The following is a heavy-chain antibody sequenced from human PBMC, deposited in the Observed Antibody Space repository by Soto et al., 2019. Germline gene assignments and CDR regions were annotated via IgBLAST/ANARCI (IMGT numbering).Heavy chain of an antibody. V-gene: IGHV3-48*03. Sequence: GGSLRLSCEASGFTFTFESYEMSWVRQAPGKGLEWVAYISSLGHTTYYADSVKGRFTISRDNAKNLLFLEMNTLRGEDTAVYYCARDTEGYKGMDVWGQGTTVTVSS. CDR2: ISSLGHTT. D-gene: IGHD1-1*01. J-gene: IGHJ6*02. CDR3: ARDTEGYKGMDV. CDR1: GFTFTFESYE.